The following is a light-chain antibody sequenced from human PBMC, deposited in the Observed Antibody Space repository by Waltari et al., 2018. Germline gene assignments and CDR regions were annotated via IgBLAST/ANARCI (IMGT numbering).Light chain of an antibody. CDR3: QQLNTYPRT. CDR2: AAS. V-gene: IGKV1-9*01. Sequence: IQLTQSPSSLSAAVGDRVTITCRASQGINTYLAWYQQKPGKVPKLLIYAASTLQSGVPSRFSGSGSGTDFTLTISSLQPEDFATYYCQQLNTYPRTFGQGTKLEI. J-gene: IGKJ2*01. CDR1: QGINTY.